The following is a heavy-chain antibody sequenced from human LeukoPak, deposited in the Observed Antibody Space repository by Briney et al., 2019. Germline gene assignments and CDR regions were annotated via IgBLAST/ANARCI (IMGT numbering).Heavy chain of an antibody. CDR3: TRLDTGVGGY. D-gene: IGHD3-10*01. J-gene: IGHJ4*02. Sequence: GGSLTLSCAASGFTFSGSAMHWVRQASGKGLEWVGRIRSKANSYATAYAASVKGRFTISRDDSKNTAYLQMNSLKTEDTAVYYCTRLDTGVGGYWGQGTLVTVSS. CDR1: GFTFSGSA. V-gene: IGHV3-73*01. CDR2: IRSKANSYAT.